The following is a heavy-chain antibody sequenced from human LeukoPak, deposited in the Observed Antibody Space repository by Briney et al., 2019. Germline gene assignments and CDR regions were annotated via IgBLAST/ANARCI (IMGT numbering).Heavy chain of an antibody. J-gene: IGHJ4*02. D-gene: IGHD1-1*01. CDR2: IGTAGDT. CDR3: ARDPAGSGFAFDS. Sequence: GGSLRLSCAASGFTFSSCDMHWVRQATGKGLEWVSAIGTAGDTYYPGSAKGRFTISRDNSEDTLYLQMNSLRVEDTAVYYCARDPAGSGFAFDSWGQGALVTVSS. V-gene: IGHV3-13*01. CDR1: GFTFSSCD.